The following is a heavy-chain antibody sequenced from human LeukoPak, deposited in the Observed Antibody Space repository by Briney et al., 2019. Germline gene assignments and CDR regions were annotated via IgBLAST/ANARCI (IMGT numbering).Heavy chain of an antibody. J-gene: IGHJ4*02. CDR1: GFTFSDYY. Sequence: GGSLRLSCAASGFTFSDYYMSWIRQAPGKGLEWVSYISSSSSYTNYADSVKGRFTISRDNSKNTLYLQMNSLRAEDTAVYYCARGPARIAAAGKDFDYWGQGTLVTVSS. CDR3: ARGPARIAAAGKDFDY. CDR2: ISSSSSYT. V-gene: IGHV3-11*05. D-gene: IGHD6-13*01.